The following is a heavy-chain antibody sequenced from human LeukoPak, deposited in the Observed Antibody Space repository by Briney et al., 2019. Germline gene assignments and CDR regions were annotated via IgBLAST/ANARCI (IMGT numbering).Heavy chain of an antibody. CDR3: ASTYSSSFGY. J-gene: IGHJ4*02. CDR2: IYSGGST. Sequence: GGSLRLSCAASGFTVSSNYMSWVRQAPGKGLEWVSVIYSGGSTYYADSVRGRFTISRDNSKNTLYLQMNSLRAEDTAVYYCASTYSSSFGYWGQGTLVTVSS. V-gene: IGHV3-53*01. D-gene: IGHD6-13*01. CDR1: GFTVSSNY.